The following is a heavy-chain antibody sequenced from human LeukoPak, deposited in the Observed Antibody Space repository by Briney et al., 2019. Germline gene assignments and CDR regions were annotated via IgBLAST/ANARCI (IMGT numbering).Heavy chain of an antibody. CDR1: GYTFIDYY. Sequence: ASVKVSCTASGYTFIDYYIHWVRQAPGQRLEWMGSINPNSDVTNYAQNFQGRVTMTRDTFIRTAYMELSRLTSDDTAVYYCARGRSFGELGVYWGQGTLLTVSS. V-gene: IGHV1-2*02. D-gene: IGHD3-10*01. CDR3: ARGRSFGELGVY. J-gene: IGHJ4*02. CDR2: INPNSDVT.